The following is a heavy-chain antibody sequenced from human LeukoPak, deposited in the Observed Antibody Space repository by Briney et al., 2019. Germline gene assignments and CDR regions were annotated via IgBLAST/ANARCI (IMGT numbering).Heavy chain of an antibody. J-gene: IGHJ6*03. CDR2: VIPIFGTA. Sequence: SVKVSCKASGGTFSSYAISWVRQAPGQGLEWMGGVIPIFGTANYAQKFQGRVTITTDESTITAYMELSSLRSEDTAVYYCARSGWKLHYYYMDVWGKGTTVTVSS. V-gene: IGHV1-69*05. D-gene: IGHD1-26*01. CDR3: ARSGWKLHYYYMDV. CDR1: GGTFSSYA.